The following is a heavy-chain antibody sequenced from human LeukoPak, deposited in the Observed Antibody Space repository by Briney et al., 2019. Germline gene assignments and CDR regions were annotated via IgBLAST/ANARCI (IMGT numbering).Heavy chain of an antibody. CDR1: GYPISSGYY. J-gene: IGHJ3*02. V-gene: IGHV4-38-2*01. CDR3: ARPITELPTVEDAFEI. CDR2: VYHTGTT. D-gene: IGHD5-24*01. Sequence: KPSETLSLTCAVSGYPISSGYYWGWIRQPPGKGLEWIGSVYHTGTTSYNPSLKSRVTISVDTSKNQFSLRLTSVTASDTAVYYCARPITELPTVEDAFEIWGQGAMVAVSS.